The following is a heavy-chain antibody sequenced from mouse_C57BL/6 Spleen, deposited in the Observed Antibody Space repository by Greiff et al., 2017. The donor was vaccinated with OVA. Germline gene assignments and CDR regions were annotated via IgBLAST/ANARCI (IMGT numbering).Heavy chain of an antibody. CDR3: TREGLFITTVVARAY. D-gene: IGHD1-1*01. CDR1: GYAFTNYL. Sequence: VQLQQSGAELVRPGTSVKVSCKASGYAFTNYLIEWVKQRPGQGLGWIGVINPGSGGPNSNGRFRGKATLTADKSSSTAYMELRSLTSEDSAVYYCTREGLFITTVVARAYWGQGTLVTVSA. V-gene: IGHV1-54*01. J-gene: IGHJ3*01. CDR2: INPGSGGP.